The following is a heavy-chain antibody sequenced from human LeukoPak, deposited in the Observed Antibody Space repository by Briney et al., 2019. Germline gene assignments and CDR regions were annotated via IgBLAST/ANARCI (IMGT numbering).Heavy chain of an antibody. J-gene: IGHJ3*01. CDR2: INSDGSEG. CDR3: ARSSYSSSSSV. V-gene: IGHV3-7*03. CDR1: GFTFSGFW. Sequence: GGSLRLSCAISGFTFSGFWMSWSRRAPGKGLEWVASINSDGSEGYYADVVKGRFTISRDNAKNSLYLQINSLRAEDTAVYYCARSSYSSSSSVWGQGTMVTVSS. D-gene: IGHD6-6*01.